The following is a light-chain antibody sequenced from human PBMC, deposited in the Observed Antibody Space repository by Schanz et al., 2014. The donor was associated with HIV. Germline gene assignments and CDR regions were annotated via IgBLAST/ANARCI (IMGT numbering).Light chain of an antibody. Sequence: IQLTQSPSSLSASVGDRVTITCRASQSISSWLAWYQQKPGKAPKLLIYDASDLETGVPSRFRGSGSGTHFTFTISSLQPEDIATYYCQQYENFPYTFGQGTKLEI. V-gene: IGKV1-33*01. CDR2: DAS. CDR1: QSISSW. J-gene: IGKJ2*01. CDR3: QQYENFPYT.